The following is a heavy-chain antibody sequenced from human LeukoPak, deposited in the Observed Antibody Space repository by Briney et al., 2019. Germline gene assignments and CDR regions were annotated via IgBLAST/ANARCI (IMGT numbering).Heavy chain of an antibody. CDR1: GGSISSSNW. Sequence: SETLSLTCDVSGGSISSSNWWSWVRQPPGKGLEWIGEIYHSGSTNYNPSLKSRVNISVDKSKNQFSLELSSVTAADTAVYYCAREGYCSSTSCHRSGMDVWGKGTTVTVSS. J-gene: IGHJ6*04. CDR2: IYHSGST. D-gene: IGHD2-2*01. V-gene: IGHV4-4*02. CDR3: AREGYCSSTSCHRSGMDV.